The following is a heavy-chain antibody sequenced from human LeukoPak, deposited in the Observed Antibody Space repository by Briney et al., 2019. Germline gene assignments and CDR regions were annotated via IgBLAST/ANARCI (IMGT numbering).Heavy chain of an antibody. J-gene: IGHJ4*02. D-gene: IGHD1-26*01. Sequence: RTSETLSLTCTISGGSISSYYWSWIRQPPGKGLEWIGEINHSGSTNYNPSLKSRVTISVDTSKNQFSLKLSSVTAADTAVYYCARGYVIVGATMFDYWGQGTLVTVSS. V-gene: IGHV4-34*01. CDR1: GGSISSYY. CDR2: INHSGST. CDR3: ARGYVIVGATMFDY.